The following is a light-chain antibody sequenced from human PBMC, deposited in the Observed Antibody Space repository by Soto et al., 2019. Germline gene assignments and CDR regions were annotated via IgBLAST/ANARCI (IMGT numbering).Light chain of an antibody. CDR2: EAS. CDR1: QSISNS. V-gene: IGKV3-11*01. Sequence: EVVLTQSPATLSLSPGERATLSCRASQSISNSLAWYQQKTGQAPRLLIYEASNRATGIPARFSGTWSGTDFTLTISSLEPEDFAVYYCQQRYNWPPCTFGQGTKLEIK. J-gene: IGKJ2*02. CDR3: QQRYNWPPCT.